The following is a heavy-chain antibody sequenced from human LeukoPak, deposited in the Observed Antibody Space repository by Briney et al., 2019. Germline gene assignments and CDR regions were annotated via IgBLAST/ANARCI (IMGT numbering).Heavy chain of an antibody. Sequence: NPSETLSLTCTVSGGSISSYYWSWIRQPAGKGLEWIGRIYTSGSTNYNPSLKSRVTISVDTSKNQFSLKLSSVTAADTAVYYCARLLRPTKVMDYWGQGTLVTVSS. CDR3: ARLLRPTKVMDY. D-gene: IGHD2-21*01. V-gene: IGHV4-4*07. CDR1: GGSISSYY. J-gene: IGHJ4*02. CDR2: IYTSGST.